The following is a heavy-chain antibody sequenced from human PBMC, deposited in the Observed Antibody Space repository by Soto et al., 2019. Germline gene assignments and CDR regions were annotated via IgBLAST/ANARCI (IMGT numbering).Heavy chain of an antibody. CDR2: ISGSGGST. V-gene: IGHV3-23*01. J-gene: IGHJ6*02. D-gene: IGHD2-21*02. CDR3: VHSRCGGDCLQSYSSHYYYGMDI. Sequence: GGSLRLSCAASGFTFSSYATSWVRQAPGKGLEWVSAISGSGGSTYYADSVMSRLTIAKDTSKNQVVLTMTNMDPVDTATYYCVHSRCGGDCLQSYSSHYYYGMDIWGQGTTVTVSS. CDR1: GFTFSSYA.